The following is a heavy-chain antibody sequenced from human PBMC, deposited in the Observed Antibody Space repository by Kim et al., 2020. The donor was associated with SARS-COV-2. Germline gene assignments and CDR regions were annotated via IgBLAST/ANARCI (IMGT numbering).Heavy chain of an antibody. CDR1: GFTFSSYW. D-gene: IGHD3-10*01. CDR2: IKQDGSEK. CDR3: ARESSNELTDYYGSGGYDS. J-gene: IGHJ4*02. V-gene: IGHV3-7*03. Sequence: GGSLRLSCVASGFTFSSYWMSWVRQAPGKGLEWVANIKQDGSEKYYVDSVKGRFTISRDNAKNSLYLQMNSLRAEDTAVCYCARESSNELTDYYGSGGYDSWGQGALVSVSS.